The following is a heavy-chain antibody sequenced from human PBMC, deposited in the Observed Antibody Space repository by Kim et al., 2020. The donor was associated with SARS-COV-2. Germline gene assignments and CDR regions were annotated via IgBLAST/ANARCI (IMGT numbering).Heavy chain of an antibody. CDR3: ARTYSSGWYLDAFDI. V-gene: IGHV3-11*06. D-gene: IGHD6-19*01. J-gene: IGHJ3*02. Sequence: DSVKGRFTIARDNAKNSLYLQMNSLRAEDTAVYYCARTYSSGWYLDAFDIWGQGTMVTVSS.